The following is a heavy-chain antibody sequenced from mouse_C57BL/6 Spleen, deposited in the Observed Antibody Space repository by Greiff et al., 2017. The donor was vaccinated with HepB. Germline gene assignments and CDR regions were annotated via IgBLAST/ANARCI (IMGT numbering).Heavy chain of an antibody. V-gene: IGHV1-22*01. CDR3: VYDYDVTPFAY. J-gene: IGHJ3*01. D-gene: IGHD2-4*01. CDR1: GYTFTDYN. Sequence: EVQLQQSGPELVKPGASVKMSCKASGYTFTDYNMHWVKQSHGKSLEWIGYINPNNGGTSYNQKFKGKATLTVNKSSSTAYMELRSLTSEDSAVYYCVYDYDVTPFAYWGQGTLVTVSA. CDR2: INPNNGGT.